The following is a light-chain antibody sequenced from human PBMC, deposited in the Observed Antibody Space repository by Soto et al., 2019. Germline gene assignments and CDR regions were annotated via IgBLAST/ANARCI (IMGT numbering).Light chain of an antibody. CDR3: QQYENSPIT. J-gene: IGKJ5*01. CDR2: GAS. Sequence: EIVLPQSPGILSLSPGERSSLSVGSSQSITSSFLAWYQQKPGQAPRLLIYGASSRATGIPDRFSGTGSETDFTLTINRLEPEDFAVYYCQQYENSPITVGQGTRLEI. V-gene: IGKV3-20*01. CDR1: QSITSSF.